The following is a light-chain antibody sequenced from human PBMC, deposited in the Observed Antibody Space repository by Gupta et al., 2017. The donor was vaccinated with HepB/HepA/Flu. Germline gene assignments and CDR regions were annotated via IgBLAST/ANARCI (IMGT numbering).Light chain of an antibody. CDR3: QQGYTTPRT. CDR1: QGIGDY. Sequence: DIQMTQSPASLSASVGDRVTITCRASQGIGDYLNWYQFKTGEAPKLLISGSSTLRNGVPSRFTGGRSGTDFTLTISGLQPEDFATYFCQQGYTTPRTFGQGTSLEFK. J-gene: IGKJ2*02. CDR2: GSS. V-gene: IGKV1-39*01.